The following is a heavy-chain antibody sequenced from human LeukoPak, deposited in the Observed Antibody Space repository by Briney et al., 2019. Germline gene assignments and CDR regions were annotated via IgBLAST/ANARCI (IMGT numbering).Heavy chain of an antibody. CDR2: IYYSGST. CDR1: GGSISSYY. CDR3: ARRHWGPIDY. D-gene: IGHD7-27*01. J-gene: IGHJ4*02. Sequence: NPSETLSLTCTVSGGSISSYYWSWIRQPPGKGLEWIGYIYYSGSTNYNPSLKSRVTISVDTSKNQFSLKLSSVTAADTAVYYCARRHWGPIDYWGQGTLVTVSS. V-gene: IGHV4-59*08.